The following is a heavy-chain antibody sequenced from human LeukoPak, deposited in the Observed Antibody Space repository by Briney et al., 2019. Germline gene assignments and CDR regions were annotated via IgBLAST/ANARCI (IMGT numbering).Heavy chain of an antibody. Sequence: GESLQISCQGSGYSFTSYWLTWVRQMPGKGLEWMGRMDPSDSYSNYSPSFQGHVTISADKSISTAYLQWSSLKASDTAMYYCARRCSSNSCPFEYWGQGTLVTVSS. V-gene: IGHV5-10-1*01. CDR1: GYSFTSYW. CDR2: MDPSDSYS. J-gene: IGHJ4*02. CDR3: ARRCSSNSCPFEY. D-gene: IGHD2-2*01.